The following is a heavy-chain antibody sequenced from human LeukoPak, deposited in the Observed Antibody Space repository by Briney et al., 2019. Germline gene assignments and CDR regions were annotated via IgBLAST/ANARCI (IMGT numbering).Heavy chain of an antibody. CDR1: GGSVSGNSAG. V-gene: IGHV6-1*01. J-gene: IGHJ4*02. D-gene: IGHD6-6*01. CDR2: TYYRSKWYN. CDR3: TRGTIVARVPDY. Sequence: PSQTLSLTCAISGGSVSGNSAGWNWIRQSPSRGLEWLGRTYYRSKWYNDYAESVKSRITISADTSKNQLSLQLNSVTPEDTAVYYCTRGTIVARVPDYWGQGTLVTVSS.